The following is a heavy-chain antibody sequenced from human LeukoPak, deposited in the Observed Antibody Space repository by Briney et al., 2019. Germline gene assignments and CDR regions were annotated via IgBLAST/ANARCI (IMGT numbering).Heavy chain of an antibody. D-gene: IGHD3-22*01. CDR3: ARESVRRVTMKERGYFDY. V-gene: IGHV3-7*01. J-gene: IGHJ4*02. CDR2: IKQDGSEK. CDR1: GFTFSSYA. Sequence: GGSLRLSCAASGFTFSSYAMHWVRQAPGKGLEWVANIKQDGSEKYYVDSVSGRFTISRDNARNTLFLQMDNVRVEDTATYCCARESVRRVTMKERGYFDYWGRGTRVTVSS.